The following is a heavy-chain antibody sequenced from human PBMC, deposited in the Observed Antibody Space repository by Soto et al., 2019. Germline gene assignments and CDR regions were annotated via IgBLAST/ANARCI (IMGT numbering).Heavy chain of an antibody. CDR3: ARDPSADDLPAY. CDR2: IIPILGIA. D-gene: IGHD5-12*01. V-gene: IGHV1-69*08. J-gene: IGHJ4*02. Sequence: QVQLVQSGAEVKKPGSSVKVSCKASGGTFSSYTISWVRQAPGQGLEWMGRIIPILGIANYAQKFQGRVTITADKSTSTAYMELSSLRSEDTAVYYCARDPSADDLPAYWGQGTLVTVSS. CDR1: GGTFSSYT.